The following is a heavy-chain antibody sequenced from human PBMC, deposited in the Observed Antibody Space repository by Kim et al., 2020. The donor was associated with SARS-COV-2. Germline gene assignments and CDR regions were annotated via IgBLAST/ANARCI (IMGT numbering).Heavy chain of an antibody. V-gene: IGHV1-69*04. CDR2: IIPILGIA. D-gene: IGHD3-22*01. J-gene: IGHJ5*02. Sequence: ASVKVSCKASGGTFSSYTISWVRQAPGQGLEWMGRIIPILGIANYAQKFQGRVTITADKSTSTAYMELSSLRSEDTAVYYCARDKGPGTQYYVSSGYPLGHPNWFDPWGQGTLVTVSS. CDR3: ARDKGPGTQYYVSSGYPLGHPNWFDP. CDR1: GGTFSSYT.